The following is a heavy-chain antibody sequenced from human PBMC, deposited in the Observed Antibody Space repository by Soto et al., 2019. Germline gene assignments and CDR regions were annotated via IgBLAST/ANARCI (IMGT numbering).Heavy chain of an antibody. Sequence: GGSLRLSCAASGFTFSSYGTHWVRQAPGKGLEWVAVISYDGSNKYYADSVKGRFTISRDNSKNTLYLQMNSLRAEDTAVYYCAKDQSNYGSRFYYGMDVWAKGPRSPSP. D-gene: IGHD1-7*01. CDR2: ISYDGSNK. CDR1: GFTFSSYG. CDR3: AKDQSNYGSRFYYGMDV. V-gene: IGHV3-30*18. J-gene: IGHJ6*02.